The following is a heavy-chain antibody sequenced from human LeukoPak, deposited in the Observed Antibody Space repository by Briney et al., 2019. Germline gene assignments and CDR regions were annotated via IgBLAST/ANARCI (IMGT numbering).Heavy chain of an antibody. CDR3: ARGVLSGSYPYYFDY. J-gene: IGHJ4*02. V-gene: IGHV3-53*01. Sequence: GGSLRLSCAASGFTVSNNSMSWVMSWVRQAPGKGLEWVSVIYSGGSTYYADSVKGRFTISRDTSKNTLYLQMNSLRAEDTAVYYCARGVLSGSYPYYFDYWGQGTLVTVSS. D-gene: IGHD1-26*01. CDR2: IYSGGST. CDR1: GFTVSNNS.